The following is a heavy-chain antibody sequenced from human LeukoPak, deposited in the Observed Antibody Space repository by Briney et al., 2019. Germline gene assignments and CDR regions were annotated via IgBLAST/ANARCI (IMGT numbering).Heavy chain of an antibody. CDR1: GASIRSYF. D-gene: IGHD5-12*01. J-gene: IGHJ3*02. V-gene: IGHV4-59*01. Sequence: SETLSLTCSVSGASIRSYFWSWIRQSPGKGLEWIGYVYDNDIINFNPSLESRVTILVDRSKCQFSLKLRSVTAADTAVYYCARGLVLATDDAFDIWGPGTMVTVSS. CDR3: ARGLVLATDDAFDI. CDR2: VYDNDII.